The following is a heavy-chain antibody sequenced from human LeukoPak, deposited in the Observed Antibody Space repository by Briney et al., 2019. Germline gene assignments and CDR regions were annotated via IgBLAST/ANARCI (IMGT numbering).Heavy chain of an antibody. CDR3: ATNYYGSGSYTYYFDY. CDR2: IIPILGIA. V-gene: IGHV1-69*02. J-gene: IGHJ4*02. CDR1: GGTFSSYT. Sequence: SVKVSCQASGGTFSSYTISWVRQAPGQGLEWMGRIIPILGIANYAQKFQGRVTITADKSTSTAYMELSSLRSEDTAVYYCATNYYGSGSYTYYFDYWGQGTLVTVSS. D-gene: IGHD3-10*01.